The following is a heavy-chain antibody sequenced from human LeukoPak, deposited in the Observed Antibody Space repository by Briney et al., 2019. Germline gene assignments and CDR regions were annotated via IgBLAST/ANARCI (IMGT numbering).Heavy chain of an antibody. V-gene: IGHV3-11*01. D-gene: IGHD6-19*01. CDR1: GFTFSDYY. CDR3: ARRPIRIAVAGYYYYYGMDV. Sequence: GGSLRLSCAASGFTFSDYYMSWVRQAPGKGLEWVSYISSSGSTIYYADSVKGRFTISRDNAKNSLYLQMNSLRAEDTAVYYCARRPIRIAVAGYYYYYGMDVWGQGTTVTVSS. J-gene: IGHJ6*02. CDR2: ISSSGSTI.